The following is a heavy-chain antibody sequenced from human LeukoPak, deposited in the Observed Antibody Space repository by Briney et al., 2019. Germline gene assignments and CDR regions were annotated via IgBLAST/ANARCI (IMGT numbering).Heavy chain of an antibody. J-gene: IGHJ3*02. D-gene: IGHD4-23*01. Sequence: GASVKVSCKASGFTFTSSAVQWVRQARGQRLEWIGWIVVGSGNTNYAQKFQERVTITRDMSTSTAYMELSSLRSEDTAVYYCAAVYGGYFPLAFDIWGQGTMVTVSS. V-gene: IGHV1-58*01. CDR1: GFTFTSSA. CDR3: AAVYGGYFPLAFDI. CDR2: IVVGSGNT.